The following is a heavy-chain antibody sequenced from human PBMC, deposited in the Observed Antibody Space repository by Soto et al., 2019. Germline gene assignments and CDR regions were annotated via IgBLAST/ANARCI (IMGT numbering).Heavy chain of an antibody. D-gene: IGHD1-20*01. CDR1: GESFSGYY. J-gene: IGHJ6*02. V-gene: IGHV4-34*01. Sequence: SETLPLTCAVYGESFSGYYWTWIRQPPGKGLEWIGEINHSGSTNYNPSLKSRVTISVDASKNQFSLKLSSVAAADTAVYYCARKGNRYTPVMDVWGQGTTVT. CDR3: ARKGNRYTPVMDV. CDR2: INHSGST.